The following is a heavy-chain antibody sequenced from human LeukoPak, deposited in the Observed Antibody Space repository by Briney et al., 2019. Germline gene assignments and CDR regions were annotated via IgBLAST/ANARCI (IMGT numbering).Heavy chain of an antibody. D-gene: IGHD4-23*01. J-gene: IGHJ5*02. CDR3: ATTTDYGGNSRWFDP. Sequence: SETLSLTCTVSGGSISSSSYYWGWIRQPPGKGLEWIGSIHYSGSTYYKPSLKSRVTISVDTSKDQFSLKLSSVTAADTAVYYCATTTDYGGNSRWFDPWGQGTLVTVSS. CDR2: IHYSGST. CDR1: GGSISSSSYY. V-gene: IGHV4-39*01.